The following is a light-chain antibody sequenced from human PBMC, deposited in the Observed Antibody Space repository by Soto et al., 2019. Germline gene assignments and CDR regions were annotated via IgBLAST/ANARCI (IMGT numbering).Light chain of an antibody. J-gene: IGKJ1*01. V-gene: IGKV1-6*01. Sequence: AIQMTQSRSSLSASVGDRFTISCRAIQGIGNDLGWYEQKAGQPPKVLIYGASNLQSGVPPRFRGSGSGTDFTLAISSLQPEDSETYYCLQDINYPWTFGQGTKVDIK. CDR3: LQDINYPWT. CDR2: GAS. CDR1: QGIGND.